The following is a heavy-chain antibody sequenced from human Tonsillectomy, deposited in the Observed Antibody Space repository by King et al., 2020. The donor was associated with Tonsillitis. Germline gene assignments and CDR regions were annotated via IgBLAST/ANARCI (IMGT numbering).Heavy chain of an antibody. D-gene: IGHD3-3*01. CDR3: ARDLPYDFWGGYSDAFDI. Sequence: QLQESGPGLVKPSGTLSLTCAVSGGSISSSNWWSWVRQPPGKGLEWIGEIYHSGSTNYNPSLKSRVTISVDKSKNQFSLKLSSVTAADTAVYYCARDLPYDFWGGYSDAFDIWGQGTMVTVSS. J-gene: IGHJ3*02. CDR1: GGSISSSNW. V-gene: IGHV4-4*02. CDR2: IYHSGST.